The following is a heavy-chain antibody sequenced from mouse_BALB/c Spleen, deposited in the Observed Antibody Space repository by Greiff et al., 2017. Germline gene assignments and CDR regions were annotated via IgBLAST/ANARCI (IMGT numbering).Heavy chain of an antibody. V-gene: IGHV7-3*02. CDR3: ARVVIWLLYFDY. D-gene: IGHD2-2*01. CDR1: GFTFTDYY. Sequence: EVQLQQSGGGLVQPGGSLRLSCATSGFTFTDYYMSWVRQPPGKALEWLGFIRNKANGYTTEYSASVKGRFTISRDNSQSILYLQMNTLRAEDSATYYCARVVIWLLYFDYWGQGTTLTVSS. J-gene: IGHJ2*01. CDR2: IRNKANGYTT.